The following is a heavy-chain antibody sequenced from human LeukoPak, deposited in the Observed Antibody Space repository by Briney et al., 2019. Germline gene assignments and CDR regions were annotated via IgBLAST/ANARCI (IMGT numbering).Heavy chain of an antibody. J-gene: IGHJ4*02. CDR1: GYTFTSYG. CDR2: ISAYNGNT. CDR3: ARIYFEGITMIVVVPGDY. V-gene: IGHV1-18*03. Sequence: ASVKVSCKASGYTFTSYGISWVRQAPGQGLEWMGWISAYNGNTNYAQKLQGRVTMTTDTSTSTAYMELRSLRSDDMAVYYCARIYFEGITMIVVVPGDYWGQGTLVTVSS. D-gene: IGHD3-22*01.